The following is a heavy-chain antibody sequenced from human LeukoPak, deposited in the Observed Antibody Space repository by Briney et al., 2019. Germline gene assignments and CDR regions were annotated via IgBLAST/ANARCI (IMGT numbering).Heavy chain of an antibody. CDR2: IIPILGIA. J-gene: IGHJ3*02. D-gene: IGHD5-12*01. Sequence: SVKVSCKASGGTFSSYAISWVRQAPGQGLEWMGRIIPILGIANYAQKFQGRVTITADKSTSTAYMELSSLRSEDTAVYYCASGWLQLRDAFDIWGQGTMVTVSS. V-gene: IGHV1-69*04. CDR1: GGTFSSYA. CDR3: ASGWLQLRDAFDI.